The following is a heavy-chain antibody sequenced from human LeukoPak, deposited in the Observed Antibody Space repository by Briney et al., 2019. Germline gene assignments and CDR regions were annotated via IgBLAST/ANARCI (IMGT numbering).Heavy chain of an antibody. CDR2: INHSGST. D-gene: IGHD3-10*01. V-gene: IGHV4-34*01. CDR3: ASSTMAQKAYFDY. CDR1: GGSFSGYY. J-gene: IGHJ4*02. Sequence: SETLSLTCAVYGGSFSGYYWSWIRQPPGKGLEWIGEINHSGSTNYNPSLKSRVTISVDTSKNQFSLKLSSVTAADTAVYYCASSTMAQKAYFDYWGQGTLVTVSS.